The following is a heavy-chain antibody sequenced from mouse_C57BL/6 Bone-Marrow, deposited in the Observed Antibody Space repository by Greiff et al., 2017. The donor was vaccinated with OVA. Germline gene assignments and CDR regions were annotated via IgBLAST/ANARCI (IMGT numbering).Heavy chain of an antibody. V-gene: IGHV1-54*01. CDR1: GYAFTNYL. CDR3: ARMNYVYYFDY. CDR2: INPGSGGT. Sequence: QVQLQQSGAELVRPGTSVKVSCKASGYAFTNYLIEWVKQRPGQGLEWIGVINPGSGGTNYNEKFKGKATLTADKSSSTAYMQLSSLTSEDSAVYFCARMNYVYYFDYWGHGTTLTVSS. J-gene: IGHJ2*01. D-gene: IGHD1-1*02.